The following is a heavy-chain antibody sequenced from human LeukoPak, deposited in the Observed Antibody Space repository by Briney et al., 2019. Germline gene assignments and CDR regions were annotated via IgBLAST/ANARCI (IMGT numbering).Heavy chain of an antibody. Sequence: GGSLRLSCAASGFTFSSYEMNWVRQAPGKGLEWVSYISSDGSSIYYADSVKGRFTISRDNAKNSLYLQMSSLRAEDTAVYYCARGYRFLDYWGQGTLVTVSS. CDR2: ISSDGSSI. D-gene: IGHD1-14*01. CDR3: ARGYRFLDY. J-gene: IGHJ4*02. V-gene: IGHV3-48*03. CDR1: GFTFSSYE.